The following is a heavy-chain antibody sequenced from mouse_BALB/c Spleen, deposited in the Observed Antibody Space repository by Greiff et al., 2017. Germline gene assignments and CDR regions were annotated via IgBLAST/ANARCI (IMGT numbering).Heavy chain of an antibody. V-gene: IGHV1S81*02. Sequence: QVQLQQPGAELVKPGASVKLSCKASGYTFTSYWMHWVKQRPGQGLEWIGEINPSNGRTNYNEKFKSKATLTVDKSSSTAYMQLSSLTSEDSAVYFSVRYPFAYRGEGTLVTVSA. CDR3: VRYPFAY. CDR2: INPSNGRT. J-gene: IGHJ3*01. CDR1: GYTFTSYW.